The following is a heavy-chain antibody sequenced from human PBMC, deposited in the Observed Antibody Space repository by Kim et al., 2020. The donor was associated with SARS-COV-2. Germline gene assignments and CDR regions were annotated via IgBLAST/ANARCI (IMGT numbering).Heavy chain of an antibody. D-gene: IGHD5-18*01. J-gene: IGHJ6*03. V-gene: IGHV3-9*01. CDR3: AKEGWDTAMVNRDYYYYYYMDV. CDR1: GFTFGDYA. CDR2: ISWNSGSI. Sequence: GGSLRLSCAASGFTFGDYAIHWVRQAPGKGLEWVSGISWNSGSIGYADSVKGRFTISRDNAKNSLYLQMNSLRAEDTALYYCAKEGWDTAMVNRDYYYYYYMDVWGKGTTVTVSS.